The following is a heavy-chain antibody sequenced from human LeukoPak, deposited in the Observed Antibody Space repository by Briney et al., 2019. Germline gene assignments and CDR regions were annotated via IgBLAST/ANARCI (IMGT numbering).Heavy chain of an antibody. CDR3: ARDLPYCSSPSCQGGGAFDI. Sequence: SVKVSCKASGGTFSSYTISWVRQAPGQGLEWMGRIIPILGIANYAQKFQGRVTITADKSTSTAYMELSSLRSEDTAVYYCARDLPYCSSPSCQGGGAFDIWGQGTMVTVSS. J-gene: IGHJ3*02. V-gene: IGHV1-69*04. CDR1: GGTFSSYT. D-gene: IGHD2-2*01. CDR2: IIPILGIA.